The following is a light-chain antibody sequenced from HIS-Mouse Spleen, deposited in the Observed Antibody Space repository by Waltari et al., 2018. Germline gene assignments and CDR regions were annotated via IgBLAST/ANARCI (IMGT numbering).Light chain of an antibody. CDR1: QGISSY. Sequence: AIRMTQSPSSLSASTGDRVTITCRASQGISSYLAWYQQKPGKAPKLLIYAATPLQSGAPSRFSGSGSGTDFTLTISCLQSEDFATYYGQQYYSYPLTFGGGTKVEIK. V-gene: IGKV1-8*01. CDR2: AAT. J-gene: IGKJ4*01. CDR3: QQYYSYPLT.